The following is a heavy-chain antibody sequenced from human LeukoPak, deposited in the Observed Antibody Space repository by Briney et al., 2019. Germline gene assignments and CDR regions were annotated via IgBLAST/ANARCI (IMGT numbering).Heavy chain of an antibody. V-gene: IGHV5-51*01. CDR3: ARTSVAAAGTGYHYYGLDV. Sequence: GESLKISCKGSGYSFTSYWIGWVRQMPGKGQEWMGIIYPGDSDTRYSPSFQGQVTISADKSISTAYLQWSSLKASDTAMYYCARTSVAAAGTGYHYYGLDVWGQGTTVTVSS. J-gene: IGHJ6*02. CDR1: GYSFTSYW. D-gene: IGHD6-13*01. CDR2: IYPGDSDT.